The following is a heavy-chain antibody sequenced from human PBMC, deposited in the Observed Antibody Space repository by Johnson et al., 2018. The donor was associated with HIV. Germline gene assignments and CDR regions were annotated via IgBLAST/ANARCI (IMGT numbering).Heavy chain of an antibody. CDR1: GFTFDDYG. J-gene: IGHJ3*02. CDR2: INWNGAIT. CDR3: ARDQYSTSDDDAFDI. Sequence: MHLVESGGGVVRPGGSLRLSCAASGFTFDDYGMTWVRQAPGKGLEWVSRINWNGAITAYADSVKGRFTISRDNAKNSLYLQMNSLRAEDTALYYCARDQYSTSDDDAFDIWGQGTMVTVSS. V-gene: IGHV3-20*04. D-gene: IGHD6-6*01.